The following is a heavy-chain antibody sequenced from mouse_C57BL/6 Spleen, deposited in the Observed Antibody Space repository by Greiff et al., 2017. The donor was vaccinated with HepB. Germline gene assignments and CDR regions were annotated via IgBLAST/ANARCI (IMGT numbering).Heavy chain of an antibody. CDR1: GFTFSSYA. CDR3: ARDNYGSSFAY. V-gene: IGHV5-4*01. Sequence: DVHLVESGGGLVKPGGSLKLSCAASGFTFSSYAMSWVRQTPEKRLEWVATISDGGSYTYYPDNVKGRFTISRDNAKNNLYLQMSHLKSEDTAMYYCARDNYGSSFAYWGQGTLVTVSA. D-gene: IGHD1-1*01. J-gene: IGHJ3*01. CDR2: ISDGGSYT.